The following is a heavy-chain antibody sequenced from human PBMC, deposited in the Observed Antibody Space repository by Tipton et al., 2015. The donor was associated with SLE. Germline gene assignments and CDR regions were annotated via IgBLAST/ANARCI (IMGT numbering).Heavy chain of an antibody. J-gene: IGHJ5*02. D-gene: IGHD3-3*01. Sequence: TLSLTCTVSGVSISSYYWSWIRQPPGKGLEWIGYIYYSGSTYYNPSLKSRVTISVDTSKNQFSLKLSSVTAADTAVYYCARLGLDYDFWSGSWFDPWGQGTLVTVSS. CDR3: ARLGLDYDFWSGSWFDP. V-gene: IGHV4-59*08. CDR2: IYYSGST. CDR1: GVSISSYY.